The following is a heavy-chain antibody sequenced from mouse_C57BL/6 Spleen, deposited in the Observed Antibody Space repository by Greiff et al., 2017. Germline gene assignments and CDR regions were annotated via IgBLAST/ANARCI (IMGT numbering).Heavy chain of an antibody. V-gene: IGHV1-4*01. D-gene: IGHD1-1*02. CDR1: GYTFPSYT. J-gene: IGHJ2*01. CDR2: INPSSGYT. CDR3: ARGVVYFVY. Sequence: QVQLQPPGAELASPGASVKMSCKASGYTFPSYTMHWVKQWPGQGLEWIGYINPSSGYTKYNQRFKDKATLTADKSSRTAYMQLSSLTSEDSTVYYCARGVVYFVYWGQGTTLTVSS.